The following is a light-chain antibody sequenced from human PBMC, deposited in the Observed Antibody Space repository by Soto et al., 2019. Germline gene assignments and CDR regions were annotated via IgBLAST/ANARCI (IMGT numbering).Light chain of an antibody. CDR2: GAS. J-gene: IGKJ4*01. CDR1: HSVSSK. CDR3: QQYNDWPPQLT. Sequence: EIVMTQSPATLSVSVGERATLSCMASHSVSSKLAWYQQKPGQAPRLLIYGASTRATDIPARFSGSGSGTECPLTISSLQSEDFAVYYCQQYNDWPPQLTFGGGTKVEIK. V-gene: IGKV3-15*01.